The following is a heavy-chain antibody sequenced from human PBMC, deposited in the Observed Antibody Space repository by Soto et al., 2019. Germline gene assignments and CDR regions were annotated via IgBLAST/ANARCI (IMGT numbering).Heavy chain of an antibody. CDR1: GFTFSSYS. J-gene: IGHJ5*02. D-gene: IGHD6-6*01. V-gene: IGHV3-48*01. CDR2: ISSSSSTI. CDR3: ARHPESIAQIGWFDP. Sequence: EVQLVESGGGLVQPGGSLRLSCAASGFTFSSYSMNWVRQAPGKGLEWVSYISSSSSTIYYAASVKGRFTISRVNAKNSLSLQMNSLRAEDTAVYYCARHPESIAQIGWFDPWGQGTLVTVSS.